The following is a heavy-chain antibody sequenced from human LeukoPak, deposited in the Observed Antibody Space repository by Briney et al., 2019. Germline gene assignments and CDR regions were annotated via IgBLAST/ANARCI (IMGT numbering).Heavy chain of an antibody. Sequence: PSETLSLTCAVYGGSFSGYYWSWIRQPPGKGLEWIGEINHSGSTNYNPSLKSRVTMSVDTSKNQFSLKLSSVTAADTAVYYCARERQAYCGGDCYSNYFDYWGQGTLVTVSS. CDR2: INHSGST. V-gene: IGHV4-34*01. CDR1: GGSFSGYY. CDR3: ARERQAYCGGDCYSNYFDY. J-gene: IGHJ4*02. D-gene: IGHD2-21*01.